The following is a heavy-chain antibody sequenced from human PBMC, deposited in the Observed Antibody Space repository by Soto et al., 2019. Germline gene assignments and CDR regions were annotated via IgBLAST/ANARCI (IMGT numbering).Heavy chain of an antibody. V-gene: IGHV4-39*01. Sequence: PLEILSLTCTVSGGSIISSSYYWGWIRQPPGKGLEWIGSIYYSGSTYYNPSLKSRVTISVDTSKNQFSLRLSSVTAADTAVYYCASRLVYGDKNLDYWGQGTLVTVSS. D-gene: IGHD4-17*01. J-gene: IGHJ4*02. CDR2: IYYSGST. CDR1: GGSIISSSYY. CDR3: ASRLVYGDKNLDY.